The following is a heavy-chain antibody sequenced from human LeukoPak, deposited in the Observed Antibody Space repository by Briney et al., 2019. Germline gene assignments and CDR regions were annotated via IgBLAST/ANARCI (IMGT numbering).Heavy chain of an antibody. J-gene: IGHJ4*02. CDR2: ISWDGGGT. CDR3: AKDMAAYYYASGNIDY. D-gene: IGHD3-10*01. Sequence: GGSLRLSCAASGFTFRSYEMNWVRQAPGKGLEWVSLISWDGGGTYYADTVKGRFTISRDNSKNSLYLQMNSLRAEDTALYYCAKDMAAYYYASGNIDYWGQGTLVTVSS. CDR1: GFTFRSYE. V-gene: IGHV3-43D*03.